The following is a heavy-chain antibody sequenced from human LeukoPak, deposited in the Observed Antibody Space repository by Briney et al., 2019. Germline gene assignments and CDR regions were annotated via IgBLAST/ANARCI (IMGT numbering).Heavy chain of an antibody. CDR3: ARSTGESVSSDAFDI. CDR2: IYYSGST. V-gene: IGHV4-59*08. D-gene: IGHD3-10*01. J-gene: IGHJ3*02. Sequence: SETLSLTCTVSGGSISSYYWSWIRQPPGKGLEWIGYIYYSGSTNYNPSLKSRVTISVDTSKNQFSLKLSPVTAADTAVYYCARSTGESVSSDAFDIWGQGTMVTVSS. CDR1: GGSISSYY.